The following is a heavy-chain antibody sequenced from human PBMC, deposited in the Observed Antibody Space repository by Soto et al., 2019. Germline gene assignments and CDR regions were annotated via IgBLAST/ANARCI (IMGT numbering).Heavy chain of an antibody. J-gene: IGHJ4*02. D-gene: IGHD3-3*01. CDR2: ISSSSSYI. CDR1: GFTFSSYS. Sequence: LRLSCAASGFTFSSYSMNWVRQAPGKGLEWVSSISSSSSYIYYADSAKGRFTISRDNAKNSLYLQMNSLRAEDTAVYYCARDSGTIFGVVTPTPSLDYWGQGTLVTVSS. CDR3: ARDSGTIFGVVTPTPSLDY. V-gene: IGHV3-21*01.